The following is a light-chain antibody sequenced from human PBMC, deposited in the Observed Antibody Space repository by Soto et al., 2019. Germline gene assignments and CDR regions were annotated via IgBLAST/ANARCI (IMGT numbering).Light chain of an antibody. Sequence: DIVMTQSPDSLAVSPGERATINCKSSQSVLFTSKNKNYLAWYQQKPGQPPKLLIYWASTRESGVPDRFSGSGSGTDFTLTISSLQAEDVAVYYCQQYYSPPITFGPGTKVDIK. CDR3: QQYYSPPIT. CDR2: WAS. V-gene: IGKV4-1*01. J-gene: IGKJ3*01. CDR1: QSVLFTSKNKNY.